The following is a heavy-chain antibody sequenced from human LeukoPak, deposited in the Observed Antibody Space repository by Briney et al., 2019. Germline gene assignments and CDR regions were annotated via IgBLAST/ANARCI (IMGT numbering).Heavy chain of an antibody. CDR1: GGSFSGDY. CDR2: INHSGST. Sequence: SETLSLTCAVYGGSFSGDYWSWIRQPPGKGLEWIGEINHSGSTNYNPSLKSRVTISVDTSKNQFSLKLSPVTAADTAVYYCARRYYGSGSSIDYWGQGTLVTVSS. J-gene: IGHJ4*02. CDR3: ARRYYGSGSSIDY. V-gene: IGHV4-34*01. D-gene: IGHD3-10*01.